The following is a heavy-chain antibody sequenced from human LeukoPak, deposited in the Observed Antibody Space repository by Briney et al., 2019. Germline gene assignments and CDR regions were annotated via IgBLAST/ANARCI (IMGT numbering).Heavy chain of an antibody. CDR3: ANADPGYCSSTSCPSGFDY. D-gene: IGHD2-2*01. Sequence: PGRSLRLSCAAPGFTFSSYGMHWVRQAPGKGLEWVAVISYDGSNKYYADSVKGRFTISRDNSKNTLYLQMNSLRAEDTAVYYCANADPGYCSSTSCPSGFDYWGQGTLVTVSS. CDR2: ISYDGSNK. CDR1: GFTFSSYG. V-gene: IGHV3-30*18. J-gene: IGHJ4*02.